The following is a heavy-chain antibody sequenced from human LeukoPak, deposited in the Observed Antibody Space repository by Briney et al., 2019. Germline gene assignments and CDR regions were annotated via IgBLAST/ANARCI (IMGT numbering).Heavy chain of an antibody. Sequence: GESLKISCKGSGYSFATNWIGWVRQMPGKGLEWMGIIYPSDSDTRYSPSFQGQVTISADKSISTAYLQWSSLKASDTAMYYCATTTVTTGSPFDYWGQGTLDTVSS. J-gene: IGHJ4*02. CDR3: ATTTVTTGSPFDY. D-gene: IGHD4-11*01. CDR2: IYPSDSDT. V-gene: IGHV5-51*01. CDR1: GYSFATNW.